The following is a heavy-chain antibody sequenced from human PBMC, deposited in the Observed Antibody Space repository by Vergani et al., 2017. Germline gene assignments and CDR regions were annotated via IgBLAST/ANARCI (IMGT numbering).Heavy chain of an antibody. CDR3: ARDRELGYGDPDAFDI. CDR1: GGTFSSYA. V-gene: IGHV1-69*12. D-gene: IGHD4-17*01. CDR2: IIPIFGTA. J-gene: IGHJ3*02. Sequence: QVQLVQSGAEVKKPGSSVKVPCKASGGTFSSYAISWVRQAPGQGLEWMGGIIPIFGTANYAQKFQGRVTITADESTSTAYMELSSLRSADTAVYYCARDRELGYGDPDAFDIWGQGTMVTVSS.